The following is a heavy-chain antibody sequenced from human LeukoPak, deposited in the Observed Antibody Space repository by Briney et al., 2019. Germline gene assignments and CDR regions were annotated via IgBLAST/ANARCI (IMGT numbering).Heavy chain of an antibody. J-gene: IGHJ4*02. D-gene: IGHD3-16*02. Sequence: ASVKVSCKASGYTFTSYGISWVRQAPGQGLEWMGSISPYNGNTNYAERLQGRVIMTTDTSTRTAYMGLRSLRSDDTAVFYCARDQYDYVWGSYRPYFDYWGQGTLVTVSS. CDR2: ISPYNGNT. CDR1: GYTFTSYG. V-gene: IGHV1-18*04. CDR3: ARDQYDYVWGSYRPYFDY.